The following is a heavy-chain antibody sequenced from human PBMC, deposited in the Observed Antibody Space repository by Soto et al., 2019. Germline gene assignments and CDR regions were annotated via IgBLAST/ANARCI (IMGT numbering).Heavy chain of an antibody. V-gene: IGHV1-69*13. J-gene: IGHJ4*02. CDR3: ARGFLEWLILDY. D-gene: IGHD3-3*01. CDR2: IIPIFGTA. CDR1: GGTFSSYA. Sequence: GASVKVSCKASGGTFSSYAISWVRQAPGQGLEWMGGIIPIFGTANYAQKFQGRVTITADESTSTAYMELSSLRSEDTAVYYCARGFLEWLILDYWGQGTLVTVSS.